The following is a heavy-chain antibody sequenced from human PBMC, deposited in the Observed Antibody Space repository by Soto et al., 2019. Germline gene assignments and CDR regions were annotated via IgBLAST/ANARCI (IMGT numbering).Heavy chain of an antibody. D-gene: IGHD6-13*01. J-gene: IGHJ4*02. CDR2: IDFYGSST. CDR1: GFTLSSYW. V-gene: IGHV3-74*01. Sequence: EVQLVESGGGLVQPGGSLRLSCAASGFTLSSYWMHWVRQAPGKGLVWVSRIDFYGSSTTYADSVEGRFTISRDNAKNTLYLQMNNLRDHDTAIYYCALTAAPASYFDYWGQGTLVTVSS. CDR3: ALTAAPASYFDY.